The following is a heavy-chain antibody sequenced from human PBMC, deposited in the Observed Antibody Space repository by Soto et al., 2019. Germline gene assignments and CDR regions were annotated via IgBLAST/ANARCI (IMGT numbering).Heavy chain of an antibody. Sequence: ASVKVSCKASGGTFSSYAISWVRQAPGQGLEWMGGIIPIFGTANYAQKFQGRVTITADESTSTAYMELSSLRSEDTAVYYCARDTPQGDIVVVPPPKYGMDVWGQGTTVTVSS. CDR1: GGTFSSYA. J-gene: IGHJ6*02. CDR2: IIPIFGTA. V-gene: IGHV1-69*13. CDR3: ARDTPQGDIVVVPPPKYGMDV. D-gene: IGHD2-15*01.